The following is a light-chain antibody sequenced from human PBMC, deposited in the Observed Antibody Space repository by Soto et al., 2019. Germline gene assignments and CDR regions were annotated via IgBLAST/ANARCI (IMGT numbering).Light chain of an antibody. CDR3: QQRSNWPPVFT. CDR1: QSLITS. J-gene: IGKJ5*01. CDR2: DAS. Sequence: EIVLTQSPATLSLSPGESATLSCRASQSLITSLAWYQQKPGQAPRLLIYDASNRATGIPARFSGSGSGTDFTLTVSSLEPEDFAVYYCQQRSNWPPVFTFGQGTRLEIK. V-gene: IGKV3-11*01.